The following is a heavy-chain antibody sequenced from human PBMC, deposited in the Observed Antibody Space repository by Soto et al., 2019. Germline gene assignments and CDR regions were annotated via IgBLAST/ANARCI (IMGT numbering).Heavy chain of an antibody. Sequence: SETLSLTCAVYGGSFSGYYWSWIRQPPGKGLEWIGEINHSGSTNYNPSLKSRVTISVDTSKNQFSLKLSSVTAADTAVYYCARGGIAAAGFDYWGQGTLVTVSS. CDR3: ARGGIAAAGFDY. CDR2: INHSGST. CDR1: GGSFSGYY. D-gene: IGHD6-13*01. V-gene: IGHV4-34*01. J-gene: IGHJ4*02.